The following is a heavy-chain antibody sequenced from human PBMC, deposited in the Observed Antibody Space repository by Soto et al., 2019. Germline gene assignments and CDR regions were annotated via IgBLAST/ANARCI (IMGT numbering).Heavy chain of an antibody. CDR2: INPKNGDT. CDR3: ARSYSSGWNWFDP. D-gene: IGHD6-25*01. V-gene: IGHV1-2*02. J-gene: IGHJ5*02. Sequence: ASVKVSCKASAYTFSDSYIHWVRQAPGQGLEWMGWINPKNGDTKYAQKFQGRVTMTRDTSINTAYMELRRLTSDDTAVYYCARSYSSGWNWFDPWGQGTQVTVSS. CDR1: AYTFSDSY.